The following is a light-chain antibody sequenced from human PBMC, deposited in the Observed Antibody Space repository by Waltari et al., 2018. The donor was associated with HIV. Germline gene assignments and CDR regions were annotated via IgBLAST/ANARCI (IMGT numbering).Light chain of an antibody. V-gene: IGLV3-21*04. CDR1: NIGRKN. CDR2: DDK. CDR3: QVWNDGADRE. J-gene: IGLJ3*02. Sequence: SYVLTQPPSVSVAAGKTATITCGGTNIGRKNVNWDQQRTGQAPVLVIHDDKDRPTGVPERFSGSNSGNTATLTINRVEVGDEADYYCQVWNDGADREFGGGTKLAVL.